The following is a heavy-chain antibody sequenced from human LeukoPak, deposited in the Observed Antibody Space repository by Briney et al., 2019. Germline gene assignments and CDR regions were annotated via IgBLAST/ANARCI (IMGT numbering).Heavy chain of an antibody. D-gene: IGHD3-16*01. V-gene: IGHV4-39*01. CDR3: ARRWGNIVGVTYEY. J-gene: IGHJ4*02. CDR1: GSSITSVSHY. CDR2: IYYIGST. Sequence: PSETLSLTCTISGSSITSVSHYWGWIRQPPGKGLEWIGDIYYIGSTYYSPSLRSRVTMSVHTSENQFSPRLNSVTAVDTAVYYCARRWGNIVGVTYEYWGQGTLVTVSS.